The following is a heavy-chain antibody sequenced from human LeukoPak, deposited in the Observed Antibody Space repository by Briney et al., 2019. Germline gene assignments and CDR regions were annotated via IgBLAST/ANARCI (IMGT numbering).Heavy chain of an antibody. Sequence: GGSLRLSCAASGFTFSSYGMHWVRQAPGKGLEWVAVISYDGSNKYYADSVKGRFTISRDNSKNTLYLQMNSLRAGDTAVYYCAKTSGGIAAAGDYWGQGTLVTVSS. D-gene: IGHD6-13*01. V-gene: IGHV3-30*18. J-gene: IGHJ4*02. CDR2: ISYDGSNK. CDR1: GFTFSSYG. CDR3: AKTSGGIAAAGDY.